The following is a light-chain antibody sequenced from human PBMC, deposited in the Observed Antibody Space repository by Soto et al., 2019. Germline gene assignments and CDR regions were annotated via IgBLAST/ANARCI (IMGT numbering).Light chain of an antibody. CDR3: QQGYSFPVT. CDR2: AAS. V-gene: IGKV1-12*01. J-gene: IGKJ4*01. CDR1: QDINGW. Sequence: DIQLTQSPSSVSASVGDRVTITCRASQDINGWLAWYQQKDGQAPKLLIYAASTLETGAPSRYSGSESGTDITVTLSRLQPEDFATYCSQQGYSFPVTFGGGTKVDIK.